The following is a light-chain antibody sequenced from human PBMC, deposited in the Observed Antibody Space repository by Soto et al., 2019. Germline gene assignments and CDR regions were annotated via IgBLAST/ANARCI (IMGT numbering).Light chain of an antibody. J-gene: IGKJ1*01. V-gene: IGKV1-5*01. CDR3: QHHNSYSQT. CDR1: QSIRYY. CDR2: GAS. Sequence: DIQLTQSPPTLSASVGDRVTITCRASQSIRYYLAWYQQMPGKAPKLLIYGASSLQSGVPSRFIGSGSGTEFTLTISSLQPDDFATYFCQHHNSYSQTFGQGTKVDIK.